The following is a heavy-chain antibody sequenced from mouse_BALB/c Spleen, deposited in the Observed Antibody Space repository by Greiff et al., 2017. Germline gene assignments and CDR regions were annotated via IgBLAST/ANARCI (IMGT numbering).Heavy chain of an antibody. Sequence: EVQLVESGPGLVKPSQSLSLTCTVTGYSITSDYAWNWIRQFPGNKLEWMGYISYSGSTSYNPSLKSRISITRDTSKNQFFLQLNSVTTEDTATYYCARGDGNYNWGQGTTLTVSS. V-gene: IGHV3-2*02. CDR3: ARGDGNYN. J-gene: IGHJ2*01. D-gene: IGHD2-1*01. CDR2: ISYSGST. CDR1: GYSITSDYA.